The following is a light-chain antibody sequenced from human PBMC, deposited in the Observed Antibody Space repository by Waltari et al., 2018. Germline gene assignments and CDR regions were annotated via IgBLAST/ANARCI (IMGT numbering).Light chain of an antibody. Sequence: QSALTQPAAVSGSPGQSFTISCTRTSSDVGGYRYVSWFQQKPGEVPKLILYEVNNRPSGVSNRFSGSKSGNTASLTISGLQAEDEADYFCSPYTRISTFVFGTGTEVSVL. CDR1: SSDVGGYRY. V-gene: IGLV2-14*01. CDR3: SPYTRISTFV. J-gene: IGLJ1*01. CDR2: EVN.